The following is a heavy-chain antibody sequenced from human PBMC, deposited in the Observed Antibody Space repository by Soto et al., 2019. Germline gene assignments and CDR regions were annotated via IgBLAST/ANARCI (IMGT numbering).Heavy chain of an antibody. D-gene: IGHD1-26*01. V-gene: IGHV3-33*06. J-gene: IGHJ4*02. Sequence: GGSLRLSCAASGFTFSSYGMHWVRQAPGKGLEWVAVIWYDGSNKYYADSVKGRFTISRDNSKNTLYLQMNSLRAEDTAVYYCAKDRAYSGSLGHFDYWGQGTLVTVSS. CDR3: AKDRAYSGSLGHFDY. CDR2: IWYDGSNK. CDR1: GFTFSSYG.